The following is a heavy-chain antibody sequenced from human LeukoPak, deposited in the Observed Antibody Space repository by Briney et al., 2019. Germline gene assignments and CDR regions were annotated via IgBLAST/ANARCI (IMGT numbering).Heavy chain of an antibody. V-gene: IGHV3-33*01. Sequence: RAGGSLRLSCAASGFTFSSHGMQWVRQAPGKGLEWVAVIWYDGRNKYYVDSVKGRFTISRDNSKNTLYLQMNSLRAEDTAVYYCASEAAYGGNSYLDYWGQGTLVTVSS. CDR1: GFTFSSHG. J-gene: IGHJ4*02. CDR2: IWYDGRNK. D-gene: IGHD4-23*01. CDR3: ASEAAYGGNSYLDY.